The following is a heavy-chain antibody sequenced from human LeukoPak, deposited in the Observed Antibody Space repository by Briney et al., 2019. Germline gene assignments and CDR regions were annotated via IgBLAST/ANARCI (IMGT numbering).Heavy chain of an antibody. CDR2: ISSSGSTI. D-gene: IGHD2-2*01. Sequence: ESGGSLRLSCAASGFTFSGYEMNWVRQAPGKGLEWVSYISSSGSTIYYADSVKGRFTISRDNAKNSLYLQMNSLRAEDTAVYYCARDRGYCSSTSCGLDYWGQGTLVTVSS. CDR3: ARDRGYCSSTSCGLDY. J-gene: IGHJ4*02. V-gene: IGHV3-48*03. CDR1: GFTFSGYE.